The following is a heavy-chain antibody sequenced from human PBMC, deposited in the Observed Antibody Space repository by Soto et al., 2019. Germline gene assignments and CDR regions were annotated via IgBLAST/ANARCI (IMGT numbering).Heavy chain of an antibody. Sequence: SETLSLTCTVSGGSISSGDYYWSWIRQPPGKGLEWIGYIYYSGSTYYNPSLKSRVTISVDTSKNQFSLKLSSVTAADTAVYYCARGIIVGATYDAFDIWGQGTMVTVSS. V-gene: IGHV4-30-4*01. J-gene: IGHJ3*02. D-gene: IGHD1-26*01. CDR3: ARGIIVGATYDAFDI. CDR1: GGSISSGDYY. CDR2: IYYSGST.